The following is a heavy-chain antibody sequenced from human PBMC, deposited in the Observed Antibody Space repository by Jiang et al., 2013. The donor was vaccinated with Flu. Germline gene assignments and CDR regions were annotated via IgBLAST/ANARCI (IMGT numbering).Heavy chain of an antibody. CDR2: IYYSGST. J-gene: IGHJ6*04. Sequence: GLVKPSETLSLTCTVSGGSISSYYWSWIRQPPGKGLEWIGYIYYSGSTNYNPSLKSRVTISVDTSKNQFSLKLSSVTAADTAVYYCARDRWLASDYYYGMDVWGKGTTVTVSS. D-gene: IGHD6-19*01. CDR3: ARDRWLASDYYYGMDV. V-gene: IGHV4-59*01. CDR1: GGSISSYY.